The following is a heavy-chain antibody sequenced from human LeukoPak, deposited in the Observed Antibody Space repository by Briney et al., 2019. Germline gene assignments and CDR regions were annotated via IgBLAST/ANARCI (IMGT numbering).Heavy chain of an antibody. V-gene: IGHV4-4*07. CDR1: GGSISSYY. CDR3: ARAREDAFDI. Sequence: SETLSLTCTVSGGSISSYYWSWIRQPAGKGLEWIGRIYTSGSTNYNPSLKSRVTISVDRSKNQFSRRLSSVTAADTAVYYCARAREDAFDIWGQGTMVTVSS. CDR2: IYTSGST. J-gene: IGHJ3*02.